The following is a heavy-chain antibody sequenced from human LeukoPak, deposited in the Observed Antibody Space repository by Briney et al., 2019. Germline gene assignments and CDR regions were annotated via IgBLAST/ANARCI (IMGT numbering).Heavy chain of an antibody. Sequence: GESLKISCKGSGYSFTSYWIGWARQMPGKGLEWMGIIYPGDSDTRYSPSSQGQVTISADKSISTAYLQWSSLKASDTAMYYCARPARRVYYYVKDASDAFDIWGQGTMVTVSS. V-gene: IGHV5-51*01. CDR3: ARPARRVYYYVKDASDAFDI. J-gene: IGHJ3*02. CDR1: GYSFTSYW. D-gene: IGHD3-10*02. CDR2: IYPGDSDT.